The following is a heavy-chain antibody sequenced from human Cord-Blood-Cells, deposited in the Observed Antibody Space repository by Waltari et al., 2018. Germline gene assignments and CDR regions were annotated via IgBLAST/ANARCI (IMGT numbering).Heavy chain of an antibody. D-gene: IGHD7-27*01. CDR2: INQSGST. CDR1: GGSFSGYY. Sequence: QVQLQQWGAGLLKPSETLSLTCAVYGGSFSGYYWSCLRQPPGQGLEWSGEINQSGSTNYNPSLKSRVTISVDTSKNQFSLKLSSVTAADTAVYYCARGRAAMNWGSGENAFDIWGQGTMVTDSS. J-gene: IGHJ3*02. CDR3: ARGRAAMNWGSGENAFDI. V-gene: IGHV4-34*01.